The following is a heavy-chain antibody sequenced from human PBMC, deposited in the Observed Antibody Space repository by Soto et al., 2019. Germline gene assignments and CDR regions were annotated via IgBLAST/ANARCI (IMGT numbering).Heavy chain of an antibody. Sequence: QVQLVQSGAEVKKPGASVKVSCKASGYTFTSYAMHWVRQAPGQRLEWMGWINAGNGNTKYSQKFQGRVTITRDTSASTAYMELSSLRSEDTAVYYCARGYCSSTSCYVFDYWGQGTLVTVSS. J-gene: IGHJ4*02. CDR1: GYTFTSYA. CDR3: ARGYCSSTSCYVFDY. D-gene: IGHD2-2*01. CDR2: INAGNGNT. V-gene: IGHV1-3*01.